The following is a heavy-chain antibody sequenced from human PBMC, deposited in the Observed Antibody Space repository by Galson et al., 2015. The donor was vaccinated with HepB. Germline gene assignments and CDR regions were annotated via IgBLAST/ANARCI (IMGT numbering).Heavy chain of an antibody. Sequence: SLRLSCAASGFTVSSSYMSWVRQAPGKGLEWVSVLYSGGSTDYADSVKGRFTISRDNSKNTLYLQMNSLRAEDTAVYFCARARSYYDSSGYHFDQWGQGTLVTVST. CDR1: GFTVSSSY. D-gene: IGHD3-22*01. CDR3: ARARSYYDSSGYHFDQ. CDR2: LYSGGST. V-gene: IGHV3-53*01. J-gene: IGHJ4*02.